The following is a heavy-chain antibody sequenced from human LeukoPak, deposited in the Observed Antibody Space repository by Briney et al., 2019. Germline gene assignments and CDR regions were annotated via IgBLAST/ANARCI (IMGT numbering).Heavy chain of an antibody. D-gene: IGHD3-10*01. V-gene: IGHV3-23*01. J-gene: IGHJ4*02. CDR2: ISGSGGST. CDR1: GFTFSSYA. Sequence: GGSLRLSCAASGFTFSSYAMSWVRQAPGKGLEWVSAISGSGGSTYYADSVKGRFTISRDNSKNTLYLQMNSLRAEDTAVYYCARQGSGSYLFDYWGQGTLVTVSS. CDR3: ARQGSGSYLFDY.